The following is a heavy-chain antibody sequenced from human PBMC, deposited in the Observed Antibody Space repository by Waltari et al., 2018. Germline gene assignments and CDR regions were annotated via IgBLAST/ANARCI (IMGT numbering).Heavy chain of an antibody. J-gene: IGHJ3*02. V-gene: IGHV3-23*01. CDR2: ISYAVENT. CDR3: ASRGTNWGAFDI. Sequence: EVQLLESGGGLVQPGGSLRLSCAASGFTFNNYVLNWVRQPTGKRMRWVAKISYAVENTYSADTVKVRFTITRENSKNKLYRQMNSLRGEDTAVYFCASRGTNWGAFDIGGQETVVTVSS. CDR1: GFTFNNYV. D-gene: IGHD7-27*01.